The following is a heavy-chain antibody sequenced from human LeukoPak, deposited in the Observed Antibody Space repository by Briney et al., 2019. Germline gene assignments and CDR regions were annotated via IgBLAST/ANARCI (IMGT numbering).Heavy chain of an antibody. D-gene: IGHD3-10*02. J-gene: IGHJ6*04. CDR1: GFTFRGSA. CDR3: AELGITMIGGV. CDR2: IRSKANSYAT. V-gene: IGHV3-73*01. Sequence: GGSLRLSWAASGFTFRGSAMHGVRQASGKGLDWVGRIRSKANSYATAYAASVKGRFTISRDDSKNTAYLQMNSLRAEDTAVYYCAELGITMIGGVWGKGTTVTISS.